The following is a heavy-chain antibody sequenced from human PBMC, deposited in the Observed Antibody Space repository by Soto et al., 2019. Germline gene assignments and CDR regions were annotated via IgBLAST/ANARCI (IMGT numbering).Heavy chain of an antibody. CDR2: TSYDGRVE. CDR3: AREISGSSAFDF. V-gene: IGHV3-30*03. D-gene: IGHD1-26*01. Sequence: PGGSLRLSCAASGFTLGRYVMHWIRQAPGNGLEWVAVTSYDGRVEYHAESVKGRFTISRDNSKNMVYLQVNGLRVEDTAVYYCAREISGSSAFDFFCQGTMVTVSS. J-gene: IGHJ3*01. CDR1: GFTLGRYV.